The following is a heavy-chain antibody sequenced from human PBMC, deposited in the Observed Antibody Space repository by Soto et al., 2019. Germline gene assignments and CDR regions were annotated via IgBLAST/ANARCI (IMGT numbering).Heavy chain of an antibody. D-gene: IGHD4-17*01. Sequence: ASGKVSCKASGYTFTSYAMHWVRQAPGQRLEWMGWINAGNGNTKYSQKFQGRVTITRDTSASTAYMELSSLRSEDTAVYYCARVNDYGDYFPPDYWGQGTLVTVSS. J-gene: IGHJ4*02. CDR2: INAGNGNT. CDR1: GYTFTSYA. V-gene: IGHV1-3*01. CDR3: ARVNDYGDYFPPDY.